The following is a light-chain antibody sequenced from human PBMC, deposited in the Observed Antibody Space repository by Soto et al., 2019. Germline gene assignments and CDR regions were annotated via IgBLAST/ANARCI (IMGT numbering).Light chain of an antibody. V-gene: IGKV1-33*01. Sequence: DIQMTQSPSSLSASVGDRVTITCQASQDVKNYLNWYQQKPGKAPKLLIYDASNLERGVPSRFSGSGTGTEYTFTISSLQAEDNGTYYCQQYENLPRALGAGPKV. CDR2: DAS. J-gene: IGKJ4*01. CDR1: QDVKNY. CDR3: QQYENLPRA.